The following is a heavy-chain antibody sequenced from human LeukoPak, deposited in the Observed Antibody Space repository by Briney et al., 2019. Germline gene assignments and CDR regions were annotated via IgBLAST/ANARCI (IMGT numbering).Heavy chain of an antibody. CDR1: GFTFSSYA. CDR3: AIALGGYSSGY. D-gene: IGHD6-19*01. CDR2: ISGSGGST. J-gene: IGHJ1*01. Sequence: GGSLRLSCAASGFTFSSYAMSWVRQAPGKGLEWVSAISGSGGSTYYADSVKGRFTISRDNSKNTLYLQMNSLRAEDTAVYYCAIALGGYSSGYWGQGTLVTVSS. V-gene: IGHV3-23*01.